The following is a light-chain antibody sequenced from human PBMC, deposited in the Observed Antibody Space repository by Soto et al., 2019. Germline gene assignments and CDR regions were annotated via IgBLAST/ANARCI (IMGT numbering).Light chain of an antibody. Sequence: QSVLTQPPSASGTPGQRVTISCSGSSSNIGSNTVNWYQQLPETAPKLLIYSDDQRPSGVPDRFSGAKSGTSASLVISGLQSEDEADYYCAAWDDSLNGVVFGGGTKLTVL. V-gene: IGLV1-44*01. J-gene: IGLJ2*01. CDR3: AAWDDSLNGVV. CDR1: SSNIGSNT. CDR2: SDD.